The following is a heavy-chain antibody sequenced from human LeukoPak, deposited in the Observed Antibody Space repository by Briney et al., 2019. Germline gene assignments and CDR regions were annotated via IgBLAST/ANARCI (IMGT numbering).Heavy chain of an antibody. V-gene: IGHV4-4*02. CDR2: IYHSGST. CDR1: GGSISSSNW. CDR3: ARDLIVPDAMTGSGSYSTDY. D-gene: IGHD3-10*01. J-gene: IGHJ4*02. Sequence: PSETPSLTCAVSGGSISSSNWWSWVRQPPGKGLEWIGEIYHSGSTNYNPSLKSRVTISVDKSKNQFSLKLSSVTAADTAVYYCARDLIVPDAMTGSGSYSTDYWGQGTLVTVSS.